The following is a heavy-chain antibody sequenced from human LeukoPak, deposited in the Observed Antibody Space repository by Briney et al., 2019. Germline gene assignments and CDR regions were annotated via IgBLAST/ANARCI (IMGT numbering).Heavy chain of an antibody. CDR3: ARGLSPYYYYYMDV. CDR2: ISSSSNTI. J-gene: IGHJ6*03. Sequence: GGSLRLSCAASGFTFSSYSMNWVRQAPGKGLEWVSYISSSSNTIHYAESVKGRFTISRDNAKNSLYLQMNSLRAEDTAVYYCARGLSPYYYYYMDVWGKGTTVTISS. V-gene: IGHV3-48*01. CDR1: GFTFSSYS.